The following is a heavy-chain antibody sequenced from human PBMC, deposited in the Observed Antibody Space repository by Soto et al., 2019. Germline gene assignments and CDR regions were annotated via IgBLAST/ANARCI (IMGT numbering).Heavy chain of an antibody. J-gene: IGHJ4*02. V-gene: IGHV3-7*01. CDR3: ASWLKTRGWYVLREGSFDY. Sequence: EVQLVESGGGLVQPGGSLRLSCAASGFTFSSYWMTWVRQAPGKGLEWVANIKQDGSAKYYVDSVKGRFTISRDNAKNSLYVQMNSLRAEDTAVYYCASWLKTRGWYVLREGSFDYWGQGTLVTVSS. CDR2: IKQDGSAK. D-gene: IGHD6-19*01. CDR1: GFTFSSYW.